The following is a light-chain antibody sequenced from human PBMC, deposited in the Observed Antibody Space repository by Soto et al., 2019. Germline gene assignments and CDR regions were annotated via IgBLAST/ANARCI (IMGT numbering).Light chain of an antibody. V-gene: IGLV2-11*01. CDR2: DVT. J-gene: IGLJ1*01. CDR3: CSYAGGYSYV. CDR1: SGDVGDYHY. Sequence: QSVLTHPRAVSGSPGRSVTISCTVTSGDVGDYHYVSWYQQHPGKAPKLMIFDVTKRPSGVPDRFSGSKSGCTASLTISGLQPDDDADYYCCSYAGGYSYVFGTGTKVTVL.